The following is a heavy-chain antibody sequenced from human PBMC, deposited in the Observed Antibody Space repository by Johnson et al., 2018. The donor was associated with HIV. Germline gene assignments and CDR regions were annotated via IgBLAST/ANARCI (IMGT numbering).Heavy chain of an antibody. J-gene: IGHJ3*02. CDR3: AKSGYSGSYDRMGAFDI. V-gene: IGHV3-30*02. Sequence: QVQLVESGGGVVQPGGSLRLSCAASGFTFSSYGMHWVRQAPGKGLEWVAFIRFDGSNKYYADSVKGRFTISRDNSKNTLYLQMNRLRAEDTAVYYCAKSGYSGSYDRMGAFDIWGQGTMVTVSS. CDR1: GFTFSSYG. D-gene: IGHD1-26*01. CDR2: IRFDGSNK.